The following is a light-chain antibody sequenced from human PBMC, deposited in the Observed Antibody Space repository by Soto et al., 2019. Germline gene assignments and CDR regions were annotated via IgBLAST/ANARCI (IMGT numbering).Light chain of an antibody. CDR1: QDITNY. J-gene: IGKJ3*01. CDR2: GAS. V-gene: IGKV1-33*01. Sequence: DIQMTQSPSSLSASIADRVTITCQAGQDITNYLNWYQQKPGKAPKLLIYGASNLETGVPSRFSGSGFGTDFTLTISSLQPEDIATYYCQQYDNPPFTFGPGTKVEIK. CDR3: QQYDNPPFT.